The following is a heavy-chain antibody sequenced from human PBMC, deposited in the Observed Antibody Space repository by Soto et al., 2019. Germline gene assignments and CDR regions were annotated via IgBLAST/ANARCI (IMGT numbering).Heavy chain of an antibody. CDR1: GGSISSYY. Sequence: SETLSLTCTVSGGSISSYYWSWIRQPPGKGLEWIGYIYYSGSTNYNPSLKSRVTISVDTSKNQFSLKLSSVTAADTAVYYCGRDWRYSSGWSNLGTTDYYMDVWGKGTTVTVSS. J-gene: IGHJ6*03. D-gene: IGHD6-13*01. CDR3: GRDWRYSSGWSNLGTTDYYMDV. V-gene: IGHV4-59*01. CDR2: IYYSGST.